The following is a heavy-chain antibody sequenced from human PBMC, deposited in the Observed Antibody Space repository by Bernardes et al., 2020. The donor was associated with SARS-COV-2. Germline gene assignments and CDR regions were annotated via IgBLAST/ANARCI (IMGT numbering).Heavy chain of an antibody. V-gene: IGHV4-30-2*01. J-gene: IGHJ4*02. CDR2: IYHRGNT. CDR3: ARSRAAFDS. CDR1: GGSISSPTDS. D-gene: IGHD6-13*01. Sequence: SETLSLTCAVSGGSISSPTDSWSWIRQPPGKGLEYIGYIYHRGNTYYSPSLESRVTMSLDKSKNQFSLQLSSVTAADTAVYYCARSRAAFDSWGQGTLVTVSS.